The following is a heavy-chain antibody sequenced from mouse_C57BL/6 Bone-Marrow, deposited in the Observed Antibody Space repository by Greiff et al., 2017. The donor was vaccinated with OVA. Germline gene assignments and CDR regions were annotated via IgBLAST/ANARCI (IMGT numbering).Heavy chain of an antibody. CDR3: ARDAPIYDGYYAMDY. Sequence: EVHLVESGGGLVQSGRSLRLSCATSGFTFSDFYMEWVRQAPGKGLEWIAASRNKANDYTTEYSASVKGRFIVSRDTSQSILYLQMNALRAEDTAIYYCARDAPIYDGYYAMDYWGQGTSVTVSS. V-gene: IGHV7-1*01. J-gene: IGHJ4*01. CDR2: SRNKANDYTT. CDR1: GFTFSDFY. D-gene: IGHD2-3*01.